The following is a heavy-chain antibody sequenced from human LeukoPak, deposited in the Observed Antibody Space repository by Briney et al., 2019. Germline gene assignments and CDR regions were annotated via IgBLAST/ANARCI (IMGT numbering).Heavy chain of an antibody. D-gene: IGHD3-10*01. CDR1: GGSISSYY. V-gene: IGHV4-4*07. CDR2: IYTSGST. CDR3: ARGDMVRGVIILDAFDI. Sequence: SETLSLTCTVSGGSISSYYWSWIRQPAGKGLEWIGRIYTSGSTNYNPSLKSRVTMSVDTSKNQSSLKLSSVTAADTAVYYCARGDMVRGVIILDAFDIWGQGAMVTVSS. J-gene: IGHJ3*02.